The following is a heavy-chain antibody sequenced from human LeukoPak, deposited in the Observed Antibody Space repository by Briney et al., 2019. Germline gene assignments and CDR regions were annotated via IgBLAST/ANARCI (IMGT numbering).Heavy chain of an antibody. Sequence: GGSLRLSCAASGFTFSSYSMNWVRQAPGKGLEWVSYISSSSTIYYADSVKGRFTISRDNAKNSLYLQMNSLRAEDTAVYYCARDPDYGGNVWFDPWGQGTLVTVSS. V-gene: IGHV3-48*01. D-gene: IGHD4-23*01. CDR2: ISSSSTI. CDR3: ARDPDYGGNVWFDP. J-gene: IGHJ5*02. CDR1: GFTFSSYS.